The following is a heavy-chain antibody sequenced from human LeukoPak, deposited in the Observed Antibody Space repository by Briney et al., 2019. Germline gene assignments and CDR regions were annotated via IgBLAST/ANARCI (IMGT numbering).Heavy chain of an antibody. J-gene: IGHJ4*02. CDR1: GFTLSIYW. CDR2: INPDGSIA. V-gene: IGHV3-74*01. CDR3: VREGFFDY. Sequence: GGSLRLSCVGSGFTLSIYWMYWIRQSPGKGLLWVARINPDGSIADYTDSVKGRFTISRDNVKNTLYLQMNSLRAEDTAVYYCVREGFFDYWGQGALVTVSS.